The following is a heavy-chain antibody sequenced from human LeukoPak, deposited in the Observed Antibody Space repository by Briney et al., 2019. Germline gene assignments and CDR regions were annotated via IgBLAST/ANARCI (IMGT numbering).Heavy chain of an antibody. Sequence: GGSLRLSCAASGFTFDDYAMPWVRQAPGKGLEWVSGISWNSGSIGYADSVKGRFTISRDNAKNSLYLQMNSLRAEDTALYYCAKEGSGWYYFDYWGQGTLVTVSS. J-gene: IGHJ4*02. D-gene: IGHD6-19*01. V-gene: IGHV3-9*01. CDR1: GFTFDDYA. CDR3: AKEGSGWYYFDY. CDR2: ISWNSGSI.